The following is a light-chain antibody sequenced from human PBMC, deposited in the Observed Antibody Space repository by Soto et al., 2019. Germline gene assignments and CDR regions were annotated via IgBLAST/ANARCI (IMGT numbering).Light chain of an antibody. CDR1: QGIRND. CDR3: LQDYGYPRT. CDR2: AAS. Sequence: AIQMTQSPSSLSASVGDRVTITCRASQGIRNDLAWYQQKPGKAPKLLIYAASSLQSGVPSRFSGSGSGTDFTLTINSLQREDFATYYCLQDYGYPRTFGQGTKVEI. V-gene: IGKV1-6*01. J-gene: IGKJ1*01.